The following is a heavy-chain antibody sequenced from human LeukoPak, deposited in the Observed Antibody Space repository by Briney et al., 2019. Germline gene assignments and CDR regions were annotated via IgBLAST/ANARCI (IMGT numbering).Heavy chain of an antibody. D-gene: IGHD3-10*01. V-gene: IGHV1-18*01. J-gene: IGHJ6*03. CDR1: GYTFTSYG. Sequence: ASVKVSCKASGYTFTSYGISWVRQAPGQGLEWMGWISAYNGNTNYAQKLQGRVTMTTDTSTSTAYMELRSLRSDDTAVYYCARDTSYYGSGSLGGVSYYYYYMDVWGKGTTVTVSS. CDR2: ISAYNGNT. CDR3: ARDTSYYGSGSLGGVSYYYYYMDV.